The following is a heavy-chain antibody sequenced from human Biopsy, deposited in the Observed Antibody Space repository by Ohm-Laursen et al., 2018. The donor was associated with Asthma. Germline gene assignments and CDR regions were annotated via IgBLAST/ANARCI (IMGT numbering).Heavy chain of an antibody. CDR3: ARAVDYSHYYGIDV. CDR1: GYTFNSAG. V-gene: IGHV1-18*01. Sequence: ASVKVSCKTSGYTFNSAGITWVRQAPGQGLKCMGWISVYNGNTKVAQKLQDRVTMITDTSTSTAYMELRSLRSDDTAVYFCARAVDYSHYYGIDVWGQGTTVTVS. CDR2: ISVYNGNT. D-gene: IGHD3-10*01. J-gene: IGHJ6*02.